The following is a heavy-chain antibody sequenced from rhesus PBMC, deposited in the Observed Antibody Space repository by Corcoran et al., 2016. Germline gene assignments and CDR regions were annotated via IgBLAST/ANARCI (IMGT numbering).Heavy chain of an antibody. V-gene: IGHV4-122*02. Sequence: QLQLQESGPGLVKPSETLSVTCAVSVGSLSSSYLSWIRQAPGKGLEWIWYISYIGSTSYNPALKSRCTISRDMSKNQFSLKLSSVTAADTAVYYCARGYSGYSLYFDYWGQGVLVTVSS. CDR1: VGSLSSSY. CDR2: ISYIGST. D-gene: IGHD5-24*01. J-gene: IGHJ4*01. CDR3: ARGYSGYSLYFDY.